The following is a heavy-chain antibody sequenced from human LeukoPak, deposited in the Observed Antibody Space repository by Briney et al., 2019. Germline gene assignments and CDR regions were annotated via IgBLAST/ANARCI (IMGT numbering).Heavy chain of an antibody. CDR1: GGSISSYY. CDR2: IYTSGST. D-gene: IGHD1-7*01. J-gene: IGHJ4*02. CDR3: AAQLELPGPYYFDY. Sequence: SETLSLTCTVSGGSISSYYWSWIRQPAGKGLEWIGRIYTSGSTNYNPSLKSRVTMSVDTSKNQFSLKLSSVTAADTAVYYCAAQLELPGPYYFDYWGQGTLVTVSS. V-gene: IGHV4-4*07.